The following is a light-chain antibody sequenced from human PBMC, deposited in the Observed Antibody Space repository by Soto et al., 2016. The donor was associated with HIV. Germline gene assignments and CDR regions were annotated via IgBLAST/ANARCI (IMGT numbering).Light chain of an antibody. Sequence: AIQMTQFPSSLSASLGDRVTITCRASQGIKNELGWYQQKPGKAPKLLIYATSSLGGGVPSRFSGSGSGTDFTLTISSLQPEDSASYFCLQDYDRPYTFGQGPSWRSN. CDR3: LQDYDRPYT. V-gene: IGKV1-6*01. J-gene: IGKJ2*01. CDR2: ATS. CDR1: QGIKNE.